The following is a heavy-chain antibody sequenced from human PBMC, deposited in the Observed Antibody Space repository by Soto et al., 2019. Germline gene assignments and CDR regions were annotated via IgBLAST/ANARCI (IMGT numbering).Heavy chain of an antibody. D-gene: IGHD1-26*01. V-gene: IGHV1-2*02. CDR1: GYTFTAYH. CDR3: ARDYSGHGMDV. J-gene: IGHJ6*02. CDR2: INPNSGGA. Sequence: ASVKVSCKXSGYTFTAYHIHWVRQAPGQGLEWMGWINPNSGGANYAQKFEGRVTMTRDTSISTVYMELSRLGSDDTALYYCARDYSGHGMDVWGQGTTVTVSS.